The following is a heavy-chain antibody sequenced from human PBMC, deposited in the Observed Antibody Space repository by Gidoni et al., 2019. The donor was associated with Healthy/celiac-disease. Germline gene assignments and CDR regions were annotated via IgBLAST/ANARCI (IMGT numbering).Heavy chain of an antibody. V-gene: IGHV4-39*01. CDR3: ARTSSGYAFDY. CDR1: GGSISSSSYY. CDR2: IYYSGST. D-gene: IGHD3-22*01. Sequence: QLQLQESGPGLVKPSETLSLTCTVSGGSISSSSYYWGWIRQPPGKGLEWIGSIYYSGSTYYNPSLKSRVTISVDTSKNQFSLKLSSVTAADTAVYYCARTSSGYAFDYWGQGTLVTVSS. J-gene: IGHJ4*02.